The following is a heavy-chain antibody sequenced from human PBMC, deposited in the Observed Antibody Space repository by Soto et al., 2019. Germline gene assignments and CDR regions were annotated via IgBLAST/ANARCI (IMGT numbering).Heavy chain of an antibody. CDR1: GRSISHYY. J-gene: IGHJ5*02. CDR2: AYYSGST. CDR3: ARDRSTYGGGGTGEVKENWFDP. V-gene: IGHV4-59*01. Sequence: SETLSLTCSVSGRSISHYYWSWIRQSPGKGLEWIGYAYYSGSTDYNPSLKSRVTMAVDTSKNQVSLKLNSVTTADTAVYYCARDRSTYGGGGTGEVKENWFDPWGPGTLVTVSS. D-gene: IGHD2-8*01.